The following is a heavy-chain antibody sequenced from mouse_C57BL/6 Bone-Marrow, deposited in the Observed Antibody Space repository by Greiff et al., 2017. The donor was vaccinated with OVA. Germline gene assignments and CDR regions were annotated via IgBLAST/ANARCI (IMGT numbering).Heavy chain of an antibody. CDR1: GYTFTSYW. CDR2: IYPSDSET. D-gene: IGHD1-1*01. CDR3: ARFITTVERYYFDY. Sequence: VQLQQPGAELVRPGSSVKLSCKASGYTFTSYWMAWVKQRPGQGLEWIGNIYPSDSETHYNQKFKDKATLTVDKSSSTAYMQLSRLTSEDSAVYYCARFITTVERYYFDYWGQGTTLTVSS. V-gene: IGHV1-61*01. J-gene: IGHJ2*01.